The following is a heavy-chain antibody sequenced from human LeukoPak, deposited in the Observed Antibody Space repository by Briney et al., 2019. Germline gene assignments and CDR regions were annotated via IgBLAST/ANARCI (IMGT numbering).Heavy chain of an antibody. CDR3: AHVLSTVTTRGVFDI. CDR1: GFTFISYN. Sequence: PGGSLRLSCAASGFTFISYNMNWVRQAPGKGLEWVSSISSSSAYVYYADSVKGRFTISRDNAKNSLYLQMNSLRAEDTAVYYCAHVLSTVTTRGVFDIWGQGTMVTVSS. V-gene: IGHV3-21*01. CDR2: ISSSSAYV. J-gene: IGHJ3*02. D-gene: IGHD4-17*01.